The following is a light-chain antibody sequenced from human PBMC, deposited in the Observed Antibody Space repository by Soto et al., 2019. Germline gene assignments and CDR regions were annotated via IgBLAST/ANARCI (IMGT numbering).Light chain of an antibody. V-gene: IGLV2-14*01. CDR3: SSYTASTTPVV. J-gene: IGLJ2*01. Sequence: QSALTQPASVSGPPGQSITISCTGTSDDVGGYNYVSWYQQHPGKAPKLIIYEVSNRPSGVSYRFSGSKSGNTASLTISGLQAEDEADFYCSSYTASTTPVVFGGGTQLTVL. CDR1: SDDVGGYNY. CDR2: EVS.